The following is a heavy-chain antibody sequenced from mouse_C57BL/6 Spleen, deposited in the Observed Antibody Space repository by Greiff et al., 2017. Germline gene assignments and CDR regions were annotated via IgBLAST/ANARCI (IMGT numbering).Heavy chain of an antibody. CDR3: TRDDFSLFDY. Sequence: QVQLKQSGAELVRPGASVTLSCKASGYTFTDYEMHWVKQTPVHGLEWIGAIDPETGGTAYNQKFKGKAILTADKSSSTAYMELRSLTSEDSAVYYCTRDDFSLFDYWGQGTTLTVSS. V-gene: IGHV1-15*01. CDR1: GYTFTDYE. J-gene: IGHJ2*01. CDR2: IDPETGGT. D-gene: IGHD2-4*01.